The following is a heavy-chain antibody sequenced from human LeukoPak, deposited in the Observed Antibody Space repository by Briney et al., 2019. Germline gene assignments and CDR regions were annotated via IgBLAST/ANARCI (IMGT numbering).Heavy chain of an antibody. J-gene: IGHJ4*02. CDR2: IYHSGST. D-gene: IGHD1-26*01. Sequence: SETLSLTCAVSGGSISSSNWWSWVRQPPGKGLEWIGEIYHSGSTNYNPSLKSRVTISVDTSKNQFSLKLSSVTAADTAVYYCARISSGSYYDYWGQGTLVTVSS. CDR1: GGSISSSNW. V-gene: IGHV4-4*02. CDR3: ARISSGSYYDY.